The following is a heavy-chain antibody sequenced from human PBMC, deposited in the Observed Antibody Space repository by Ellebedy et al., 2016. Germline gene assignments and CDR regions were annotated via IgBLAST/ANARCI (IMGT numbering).Heavy chain of an antibody. CDR2: ILQSGPT. J-gene: IGHJ4*02. V-gene: IGHV4-34*12. D-gene: IGHD3-10*01. Sequence: SETLSLTCSVSGDAFRDYYWSWIRQSPERGLEWIGEILQSGPTTYNPSLKGRVTISSDMSTQQFFLKLTSVTAADTAVYYCARDIDYYGSGSYCLDYWGQGTLVTVSS. CDR3: ARDIDYYGSGSYCLDY. CDR1: GDAFRDYY.